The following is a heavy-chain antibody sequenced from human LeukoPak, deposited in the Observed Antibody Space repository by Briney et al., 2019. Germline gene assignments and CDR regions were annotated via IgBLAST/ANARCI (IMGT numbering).Heavy chain of an antibody. J-gene: IGHJ4*02. CDR3: ARTPRGEFSDY. V-gene: IGHV4-59*01. CDR2: IYYSGST. D-gene: IGHD3-16*01. Sequence: SETLSLTCTVPGGSISSYYWSWIRQPPGKGLEWIGYIYYSGSTNYNPSLKSRVTISADTSNNQFSLKLISVTAADTAVYYCARTPRGEFSDYWGQGTLVTVSS. CDR1: GGSISSYY.